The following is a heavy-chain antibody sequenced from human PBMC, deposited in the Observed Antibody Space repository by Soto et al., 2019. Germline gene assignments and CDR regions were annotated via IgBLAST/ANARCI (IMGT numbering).Heavy chain of an antibody. Sequence: QVQLRESGPGLVMPSQTLSLTCTVSGDSISSGNKYWSWIRQPPGKGLEWIGYIFSSGTTYYNPSLKSRLTMSLDASQNRFSLKLNSLTVADTAVYFCARVPSPFDYYYAMDVWGQGTTVTVSS. CDR3: ARVPSPFDYYYAMDV. J-gene: IGHJ6*02. V-gene: IGHV4-30-4*01. D-gene: IGHD3-16*01. CDR1: GDSISSGNKY. CDR2: IFSSGTT.